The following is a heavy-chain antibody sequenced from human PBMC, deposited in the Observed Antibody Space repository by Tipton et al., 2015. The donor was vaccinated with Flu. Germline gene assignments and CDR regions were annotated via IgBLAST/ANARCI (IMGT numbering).Heavy chain of an antibody. CDR3: ARHGGYNYGFPRYFDL. CDR2: LYNSGSP. D-gene: IGHD5-18*01. V-gene: IGHV4-61*02. CDR1: GGSITSGNYY. Sequence: GLVKPSETLSLTCTVSGGSITSGNYYWSWIRQPAGKGLEWIGRLYNSGSPKYNPTLKSRVTISADTSKNQFSLSLSSVTAADTAIYYCARHGGYNYGFPRYFDLWGRGTLVTVTS. J-gene: IGHJ2*01.